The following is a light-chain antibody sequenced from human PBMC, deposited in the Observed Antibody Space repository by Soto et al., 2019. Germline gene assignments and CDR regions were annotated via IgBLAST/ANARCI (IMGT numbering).Light chain of an antibody. CDR2: GAS. Sequence: EIVITQSPATLSVSPGERATLSCRASQSVSNNYLAWYQQKPGQAPRLLIYGASNRATGIPDRFSGSGSGTDFTLTISRLEPEDFAVYYCQQYGSSGKFGKGTKVDIK. J-gene: IGKJ1*01. V-gene: IGKV3-20*01. CDR3: QQYGSSGK. CDR1: QSVSNNY.